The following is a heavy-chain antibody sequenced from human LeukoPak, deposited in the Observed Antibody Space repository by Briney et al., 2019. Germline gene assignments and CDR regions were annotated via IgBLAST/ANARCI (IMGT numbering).Heavy chain of an antibody. D-gene: IGHD2-8*01. J-gene: IGHJ4*02. CDR1: GYSFTSSW. CDR3: ARRGYCTNGVCYEDY. CDR2: IYPGDSDT. V-gene: IGHV5-51*01. Sequence: GESLKISCKGSGYSFTSSWIGWVRQMPGKGLEWMGIIYPGDSDTRYSPSFQGQVTISADKFISTAYLQWTSLKASDTAMYYCARRGYCTNGVCYEDYWGQGTQVIVSS.